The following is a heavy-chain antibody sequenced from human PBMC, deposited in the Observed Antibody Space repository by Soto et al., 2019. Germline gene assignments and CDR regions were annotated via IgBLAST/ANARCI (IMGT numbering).Heavy chain of an antibody. V-gene: IGHV4-38-2*02. CDR2: IYHSGTT. D-gene: IGHD5-18*01. CDR1: GYSISNGYY. Sequence: SETLSLTCTVSGYSISNGYYWGWIRQSPEKGLEWIGTIYHSGTTYYNPSLKGRVIMSIDTSKNQCSLNLNSVTAADTAVYYCVRDRYSYGSEFAKWGRGTLVTVSS. CDR3: VRDRYSYGSEFAK. J-gene: IGHJ4*02.